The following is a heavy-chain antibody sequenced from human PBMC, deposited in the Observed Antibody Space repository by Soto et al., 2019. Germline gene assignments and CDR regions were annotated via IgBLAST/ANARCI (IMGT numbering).Heavy chain of an antibody. CDR2: VYSSGST. D-gene: IGHD6-19*01. J-gene: IGHJ3*02. V-gene: IGHV4-4*08. CDR1: GGSISSHS. Sequence: SETLSLTCTVSGGSISSHSWNWIRQPPGRGLEWIGYVYSSGSTKYNPSLESRVTISVDTSKNQFSLKLSSVTAADTAVYYCARAVANFDIWGQGTMVTVSS. CDR3: ARAVANFDI.